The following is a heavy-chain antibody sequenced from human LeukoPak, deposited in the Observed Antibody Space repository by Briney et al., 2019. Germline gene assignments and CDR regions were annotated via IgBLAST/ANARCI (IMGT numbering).Heavy chain of an antibody. D-gene: IGHD6-19*01. CDR1: GFSFSNAW. Sequence: PGGSLRLSCAASGFSFSNAWMTWVRQAPGKGLEWVGRIKSKTDGGTTDYAAPVKGRFTISRDDSKNTLYLQMNSLKTEDTAVYYCTTILKGLSGWYYWGQGTLVIVSS. J-gene: IGHJ4*02. CDR3: TTILKGLSGWYY. V-gene: IGHV3-15*07. CDR2: IKSKTDGGTT.